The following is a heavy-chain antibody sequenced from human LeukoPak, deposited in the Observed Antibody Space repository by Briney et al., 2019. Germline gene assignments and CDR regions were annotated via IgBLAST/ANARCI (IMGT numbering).Heavy chain of an antibody. CDR2: IYYSGST. J-gene: IGHJ4*02. CDR3: ARVKPSDSSGSRAFDY. CDR1: GGSISSSSYY. V-gene: IGHV4-39*07. Sequence: PSETLSLTCTVSGGSISSSSYYWGWIRQPPGKGLEWIGSIYYSGSTNYNPSLKSRVTISVDTSKNQFSLKLSSVTAADTAVYYCARVKPSDSSGSRAFDYWGQGTLVTVSS. D-gene: IGHD3-22*01.